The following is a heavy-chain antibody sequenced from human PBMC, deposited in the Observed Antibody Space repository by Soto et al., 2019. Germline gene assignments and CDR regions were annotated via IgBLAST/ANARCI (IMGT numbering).Heavy chain of an antibody. D-gene: IGHD3-22*01. CDR1: GFTFDDYA. CDR2: ISWDGGST. Sequence: GGSLRLSCAASGFTFDDYAMHWVRQAPGKGLEWVSLISWDGGSTYYADSVKGRFTISRDNSKNSLYLQMNSLRAEDTVLYYCAKDPLAFYDSSGYYYGYFDYWGQGTLVTVSS. CDR3: AKDPLAFYDSSGYYYGYFDY. J-gene: IGHJ4*02. V-gene: IGHV3-43D*03.